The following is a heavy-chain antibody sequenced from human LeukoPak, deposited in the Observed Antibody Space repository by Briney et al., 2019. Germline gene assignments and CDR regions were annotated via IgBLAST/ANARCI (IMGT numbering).Heavy chain of an antibody. Sequence: PGGSLRLSCAASGFTFSSYGMHWVRQAPGKGLEWVAFIRYDGSNKYYADSVKGRFTISRDNSKNTLYLQMYSLRAEDTAVYYCAKDKTYYYDSSGLFDYWGQGTLVTVSS. J-gene: IGHJ4*02. CDR3: AKDKTYYYDSSGLFDY. CDR1: GFTFSSYG. CDR2: IRYDGSNK. D-gene: IGHD3-22*01. V-gene: IGHV3-30*02.